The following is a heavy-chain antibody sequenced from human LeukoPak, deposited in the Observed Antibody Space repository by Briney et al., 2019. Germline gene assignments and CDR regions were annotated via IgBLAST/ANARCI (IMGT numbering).Heavy chain of an antibody. CDR2: IYDSGST. V-gene: IGHV4-59*12. D-gene: IGHD3-9*01. J-gene: IGHJ4*02. CDR1: GGSISSYY. Sequence: SETLSLTCTVSGGSISSYYWSWIRQPPGKGLEWIGYIYDSGSTNYKPSLKSRVTISVDTSKNQFSLKLSSVTAADTAVYYCARHNVLRYFDWPYYFDYWGQGTLVTVSS. CDR3: ARHNVLRYFDWPYYFDY.